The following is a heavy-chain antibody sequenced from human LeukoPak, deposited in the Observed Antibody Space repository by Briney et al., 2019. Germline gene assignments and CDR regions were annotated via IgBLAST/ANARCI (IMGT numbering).Heavy chain of an antibody. CDR1: VYTFTSYG. CDR3: ARDDYTLGYCSSTSCRNWFDP. Sequence: ASVKVSCKASVYTFTSYGISWVRQAPGQGLEWMGWTSAYNGNTNYAQKLQGRVTMTTDTSTSTAYMELRSLRSDDTAVYYCARDDYTLGYCSSTSCRNWFDPWGQGTLVTVSS. CDR2: TSAYNGNT. V-gene: IGHV1-18*01. D-gene: IGHD2-2*01. J-gene: IGHJ5*02.